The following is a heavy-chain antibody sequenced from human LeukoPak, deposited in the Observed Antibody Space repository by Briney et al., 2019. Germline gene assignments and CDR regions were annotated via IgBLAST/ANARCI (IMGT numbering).Heavy chain of an antibody. CDR1: GYTFTSYG. CDR2: ISAYNGNT. CDR3: ARDPSGIAVAGHDY. Sequence: ASVKVSCKASGYTFTSYGISWVRQAPGQGLEWMGWISAYNGNTNYAQKLQGRVTMTTDTSTSTAYMELRSLRSDDTAVYYCARDPSGIAVAGHDYWGQGTLVTVSS. V-gene: IGHV1-18*01. J-gene: IGHJ4*02. D-gene: IGHD6-19*01.